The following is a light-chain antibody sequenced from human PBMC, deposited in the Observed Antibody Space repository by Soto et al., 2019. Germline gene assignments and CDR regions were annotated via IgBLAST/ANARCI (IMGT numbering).Light chain of an antibody. Sequence: QSVMSQPPSVSAAPGQRVTISCSGSSSNIGGNSVSWYQQLPGTAPKLLIYDDDQRPSGIPDRFSSSKSGTSATLGITGFQTGDEADYYCGSWDSSLSAYVFGTGTKLTVL. CDR1: SSNIGGNS. CDR2: DDD. CDR3: GSWDSSLSAYV. V-gene: IGLV1-51*01. J-gene: IGLJ1*01.